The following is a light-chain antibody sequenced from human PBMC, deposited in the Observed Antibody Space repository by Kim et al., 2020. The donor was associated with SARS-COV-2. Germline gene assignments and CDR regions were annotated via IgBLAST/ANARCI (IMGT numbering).Light chain of an antibody. J-gene: IGKJ1*01. CDR3: QQYSSSPRT. V-gene: IGKV3-20*01. Sequence: SPGESATLSCRASQSVTSSYLAWYQQKPGQAPRLLIYDASSRATGIPDRFSGSGSGTDFSLTISRLEPEDSAVYYCQQYSSSPRTFGQGTKVDIK. CDR1: QSVTSSY. CDR2: DAS.